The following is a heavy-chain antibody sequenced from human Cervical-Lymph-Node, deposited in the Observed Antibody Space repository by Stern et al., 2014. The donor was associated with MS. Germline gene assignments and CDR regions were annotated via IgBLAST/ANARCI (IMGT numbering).Heavy chain of an antibody. CDR3: AHSRVKYCRGGTCYSSLFDY. Sequence: QITLKESGPTLVKPTQTVTLTCTLSGFSVATAGVGVGWIRQPPGKALEWLALLYWDDDKLYSPSLKNRLTIIKDTSKNQVVLTMTNVDPVDTATYCCAHSRVKYCRGGTCYSSLFDYWGQGTLVTVSS. CDR2: LYWDDDK. D-gene: IGHD2-15*01. CDR1: GFSVATAGVG. V-gene: IGHV2-5*02. J-gene: IGHJ4*02.